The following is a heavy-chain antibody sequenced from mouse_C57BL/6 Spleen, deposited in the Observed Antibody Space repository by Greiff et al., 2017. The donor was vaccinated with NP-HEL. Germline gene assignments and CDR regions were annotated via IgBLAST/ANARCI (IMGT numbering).Heavy chain of an antibody. D-gene: IGHD3-2*02. CDR2: IDTSDSET. CDR3: AQTAQATSFDY. CDR1: GYTFTSYW. V-gene: IGHV1-52*01. Sequence: VQLQQPGAELVRPGSSVKLSCKASGYTFTSYWMHWVKQRPIQGLEWIGNIDTSDSETHYNQKFKDKATLTVDKSSSTAYMQLSSLTSEDSAVYYCAQTAQATSFDYWGQGTTRTVSS. J-gene: IGHJ2*01.